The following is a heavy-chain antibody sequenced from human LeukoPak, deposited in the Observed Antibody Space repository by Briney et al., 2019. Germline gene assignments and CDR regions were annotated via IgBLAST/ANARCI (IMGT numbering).Heavy chain of an antibody. CDR1: GFTVSSSY. D-gene: IGHD5-24*01. J-gene: IGHJ4*02. CDR2: MYGGGTT. CDR3: ARDRRDGYCLGH. V-gene: IGHV3-66*01. Sequence: PGGSLRLSCTGSGFTVSSSYVSWVRQTPGKGLEWVSVMYGGGTTYYADSVKGRFTISRDSSKNTVNLQMNSLRAEDTAVYYCARDRRDGYCLGHWGQGTLVTVSS.